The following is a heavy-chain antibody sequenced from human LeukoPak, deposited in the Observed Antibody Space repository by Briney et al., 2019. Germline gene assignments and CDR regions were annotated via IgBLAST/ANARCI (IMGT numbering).Heavy chain of an antibody. Sequence: GGSLRLSCAASGFTFSSYSMTWVRQAPGKGLEWVSSISSSSSYIYYADSVKGRFTISRDNAKNSLYLQMNSLRAEDTAVYYCARFGSASAIYYYYMDVWGKGTTVTGSS. CDR3: ARFGSASAIYYYYMDV. CDR2: ISSSSSYI. V-gene: IGHV3-21*01. CDR1: GFTFSSYS. D-gene: IGHD3-10*01. J-gene: IGHJ6*03.